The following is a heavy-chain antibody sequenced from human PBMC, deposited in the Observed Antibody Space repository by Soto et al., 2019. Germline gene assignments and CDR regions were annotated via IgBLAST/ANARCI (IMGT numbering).Heavy chain of an antibody. CDR2: IKSKTDGGTT. CDR3: TTEVGWYYYMDV. V-gene: IGHV3-15*01. CDR1: GFTFSNAW. D-gene: IGHD2-15*01. J-gene: IGHJ6*03. Sequence: GGSLRLSCAASGFTFSNAWMSWVRQAPGKGLEWVGRIKSKTDGGTTDYAAPVKGRFTISRDDSKNTLYLQMNSLKTEDTAVYYCTTEVGWYYYMDVWGNGTTVTVSS.